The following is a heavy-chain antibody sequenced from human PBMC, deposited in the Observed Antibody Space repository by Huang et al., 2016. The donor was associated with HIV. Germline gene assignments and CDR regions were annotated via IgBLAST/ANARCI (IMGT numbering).Heavy chain of an antibody. CDR1: GGTFSSYA. CDR2: SIPIVGTA. V-gene: IGHV1-69*13. J-gene: IGHJ4*02. Sequence: QVQLVQSGAEVKKPGSSVKVSCKASGGTFSSYAISWVRQAPGQGLEWMGGSIPIVGTANYAQKFQGRVTITADEATSTACMELSSLRSEDTAVYYCARARGYYDSSVSYYFVYWGQGTLVTVSS. CDR3: ARARGYYDSSVSYYFVY. D-gene: IGHD3-22*01.